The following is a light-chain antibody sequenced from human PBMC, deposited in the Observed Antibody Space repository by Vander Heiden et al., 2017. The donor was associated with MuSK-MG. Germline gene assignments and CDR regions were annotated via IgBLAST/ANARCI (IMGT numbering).Light chain of an antibody. CDR1: QGVSTY. CDR2: DTS. J-gene: IGKJ2*01. Sequence: EIVLTQSPATLSSSPGKGASPSCRARQGVSTYLAWYQQEPGQPPRLLVYDTSRRAAGIPTRFSGSGSGTDFTLTISSLEPEDFAVYFCQQRCNWPPTFGQGTKLXIK. CDR3: QQRCNWPPT. V-gene: IGKV3-11*01.